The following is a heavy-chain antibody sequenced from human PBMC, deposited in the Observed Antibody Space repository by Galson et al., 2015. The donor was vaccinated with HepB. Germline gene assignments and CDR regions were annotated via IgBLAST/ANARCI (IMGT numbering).Heavy chain of an antibody. CDR2: IYPGDSDI. Sequence: QSGAEVKKPGESLRISCKGFGYSFSSYWITWVRQMPGKGLEWMGVIYPGDSDIKYSPSFQGQVTISADKSITTAFLQWTSLKASDSGIYYCARHPSNCTGGLGYRLGYFASRGQGTLVTVSS. J-gene: IGHJ4*02. V-gene: IGHV5-51*01. CDR3: ARHPSNCTGGLGYRLGYFAS. CDR1: GYSFSSYW. D-gene: IGHD2-8*02.